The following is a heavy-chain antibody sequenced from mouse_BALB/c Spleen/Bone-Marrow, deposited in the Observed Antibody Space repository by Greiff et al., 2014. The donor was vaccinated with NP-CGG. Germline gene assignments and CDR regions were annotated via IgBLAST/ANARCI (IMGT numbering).Heavy chain of an antibody. CDR1: GYTFSSYW. CDR3: ARGAYYRYDGFAY. V-gene: IGHV1-87*01. Sequence: VKLMESGAELARPGATVKLSCKASGYTFSSYWMQWVKQRPGQGLEWIGSIYPGDGDTRYTQKFKGKATLTADKSSSTAYMQLSSLASEDSAVYYCARGAYYRYDGFAYWGQGTLVTVSA. J-gene: IGHJ3*01. D-gene: IGHD2-14*01. CDR2: IYPGDGDT.